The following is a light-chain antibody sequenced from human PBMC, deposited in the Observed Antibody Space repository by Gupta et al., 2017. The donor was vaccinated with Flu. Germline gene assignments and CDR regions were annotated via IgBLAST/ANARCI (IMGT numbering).Light chain of an antibody. CDR3: QQRTSWSMYI. CDR2: DAS. J-gene: IGKJ2*01. V-gene: IGKV3-11*01. Sequence: ENVLTQSPATLSLSPGERATLSCRASQSIFTFLAWYQQKPGQAPRLLIYDASNRATGIPARFSGSGSGTDFTLTISSLEPEDFAVYYCQQRTSWSMYIFGQGTKLEIK. CDR1: QSIFTF.